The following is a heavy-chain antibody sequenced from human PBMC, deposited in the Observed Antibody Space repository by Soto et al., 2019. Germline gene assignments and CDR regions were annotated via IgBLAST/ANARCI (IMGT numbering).Heavy chain of an antibody. J-gene: IGHJ5*02. Sequence: SETLSLTCTVSGGSVSSGNYYWSWVRQPPGKGLEWIGFIYYTGSTSYNPSLKSRVTISIDTSKNQFSLKLTSVTAADTAVYYCASALYCSGGSCSFDPWGQGTLVTVSS. CDR2: IYYTGST. CDR1: GGSVSSGNYY. CDR3: ASALYCSGGSCSFDP. D-gene: IGHD2-15*01. V-gene: IGHV4-61*01.